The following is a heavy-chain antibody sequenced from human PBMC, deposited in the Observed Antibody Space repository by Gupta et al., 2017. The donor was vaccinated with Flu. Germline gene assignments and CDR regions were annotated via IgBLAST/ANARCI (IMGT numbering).Heavy chain of an antibody. CDR3: ARHGIVGATTFYFGLDV. Sequence: QVQLQESGPGLVKPSETLSLTCTVSGGSINSHYWSWVRQPPGKGLEWIGYIHDNGSISRNPSLRSRVTVSMDTSKNQFSLKVSSVSAADTAVYYCARHGIVGATTFYFGLDVWGPGATVIVSS. D-gene: IGHD1-26*01. CDR1: GGSINSHY. CDR2: IHDNGSI. J-gene: IGHJ6*02. V-gene: IGHV4-59*08.